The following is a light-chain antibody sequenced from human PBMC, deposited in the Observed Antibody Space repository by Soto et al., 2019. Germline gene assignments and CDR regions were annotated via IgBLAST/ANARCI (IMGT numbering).Light chain of an antibody. CDR3: ASWDDSLNIWG. J-gene: IGLJ3*02. Sequence: QSVLTQSPSASGNPGQRVTISCSGSSANLARNSVNWYQQFPGTAPKLLIHKTDQRPSGVPDRFSGSKSGTSASLAITGLQSEDEGDYYCASWDDSLNIWGFGGGTKLTVL. CDR1: SANLARNS. CDR2: KTD. V-gene: IGLV1-44*01.